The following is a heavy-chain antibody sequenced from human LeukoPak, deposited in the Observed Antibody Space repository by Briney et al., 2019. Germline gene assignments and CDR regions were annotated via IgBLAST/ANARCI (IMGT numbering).Heavy chain of an antibody. D-gene: IGHD2-15*01. Sequence: ASVKVSCKASGYTFTSYGISWVRQAPGQGLEWMGWISAYNGNTNYAQKLQGRVTMTTDTSTSTAYMELRSLRSDDTAVYYCARGCSGGSCFVAIDYWGQGTLVTVSS. CDR2: ISAYNGNT. V-gene: IGHV1-18*01. CDR3: ARGCSGGSCFVAIDY. J-gene: IGHJ4*02. CDR1: GYTFTSYG.